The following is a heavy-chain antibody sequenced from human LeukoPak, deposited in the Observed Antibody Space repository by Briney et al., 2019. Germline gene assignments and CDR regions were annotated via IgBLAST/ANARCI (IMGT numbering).Heavy chain of an antibody. CDR2: ISGSGGST. V-gene: IGHV3-23*01. CDR1: GFTFSSYA. CDR3: AKDPRRPHYYYDSSGYPNYFDY. Sequence: PGGSLRLSCAASGFTFSSYAMSWVRQAPGKGLEWVSAISGSGGSTYYADSVKGRFTISRDNSKNTLYLQMNSLRAEDTAVYYCAKDPRRPHYYYDSSGYPNYFDYWGQGTLVTVSS. D-gene: IGHD3-22*01. J-gene: IGHJ4*02.